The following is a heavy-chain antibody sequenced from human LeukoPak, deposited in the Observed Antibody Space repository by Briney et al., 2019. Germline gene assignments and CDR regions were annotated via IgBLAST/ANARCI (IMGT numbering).Heavy chain of an antibody. CDR1: GGTFSSYA. J-gene: IGHJ6*02. CDR3: AIPLHPIVVVPAAIDYYYYGMDV. D-gene: IGHD2-2*02. V-gene: IGHV1-69*13. Sequence: SVNVSCKASGGTFSSYAISWVRQAPGQGLEWMGGIIPIFGTANYAQKFQGRVTITADESTSTAYMELSSLRSEDTAVYYCAIPLHPIVVVPAAIDYYYYGMDVWGQGTTVIVSS. CDR2: IIPIFGTA.